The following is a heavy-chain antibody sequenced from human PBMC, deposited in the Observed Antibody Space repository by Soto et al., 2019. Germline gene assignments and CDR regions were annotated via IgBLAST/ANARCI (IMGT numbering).Heavy chain of an antibody. CDR1: RSTFSSYG. CDR2: ISYDGSNK. D-gene: IGHD3-22*01. CDR3: AKDTYYHDSSGYYIFDY. Sequence: GGSLRLSCAASRSTFSSYGMHWVRQAPGKGLEWVAVISYDGSNKNYADSVKGRFTISRDNSKNTVYLQMNSLRAEDTAVYYCAKDTYYHDSSGYYIFDYWGQGTLVTVSS. J-gene: IGHJ4*02. V-gene: IGHV3-30*18.